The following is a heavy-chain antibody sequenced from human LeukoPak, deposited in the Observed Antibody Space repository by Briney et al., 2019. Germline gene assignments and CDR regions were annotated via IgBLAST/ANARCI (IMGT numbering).Heavy chain of an antibody. CDR2: ISGSGGGT. Sequence: PGGSLRLSCATSGFIFSNFAMSRIRQAPGKGLEWVSLISGSGGGTYYADSVKGRFTVSRDNSKNTLFLQMNSLRAEDTALYYCAKSMSGYYRPFDVWGQGTLVTVSS. D-gene: IGHD3-22*01. J-gene: IGHJ4*02. CDR1: GFIFSNFA. V-gene: IGHV3-23*01. CDR3: AKSMSGYYRPFDV.